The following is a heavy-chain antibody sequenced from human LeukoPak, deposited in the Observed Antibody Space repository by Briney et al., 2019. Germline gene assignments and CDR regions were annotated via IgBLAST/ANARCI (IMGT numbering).Heavy chain of an antibody. CDR1: GFTFSSYW. D-gene: IGHD6-13*01. CDR3: AKAFRAAAGNFGSDY. J-gene: IGHJ4*02. CDR2: IEQDGSEK. V-gene: IGHV3-7*05. Sequence: GCLRLSCAASGFTFSSYWMTCVRQAPGKGLEWVASIEQDGSEKYYVDSVKGRFTISRDNAKNSLYLQMNSLRAEDTAVDYCAKAFRAAAGNFGSDYWGQGTLVTVSS.